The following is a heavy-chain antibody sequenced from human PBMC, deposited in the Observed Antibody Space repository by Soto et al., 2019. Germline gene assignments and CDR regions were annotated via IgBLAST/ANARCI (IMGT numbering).Heavy chain of an antibody. Sequence: GGSLRLSCAASGFTFSSYAMHWVRQAPGKGLEWVAVISYDGSNKYYAGSVKGRFTISRDNSKNTLYLQMNSLRAEDTAVYYCARAPMEYYYGMDVWGQGTTVTVSS. CDR2: ISYDGSNK. V-gene: IGHV3-30-3*01. CDR1: GFTFSSYA. J-gene: IGHJ6*02. D-gene: IGHD1-1*01. CDR3: ARAPMEYYYGMDV.